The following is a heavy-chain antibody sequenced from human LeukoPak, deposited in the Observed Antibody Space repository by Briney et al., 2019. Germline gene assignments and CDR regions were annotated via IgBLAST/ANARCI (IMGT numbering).Heavy chain of an antibody. CDR1: GFTFSSYS. CDR2: ISSSSSYI. J-gene: IGHJ4*02. Sequence: GGSLRLSCAASGFTFSSYSMNWVRQAPGKGLEWVSSISSSSSYIYYADSVKGRFTISRDNAKNSLYLQMNSLRAEDTAVYYCAREDYDFWSGYCHWGQGTLVTVSS. V-gene: IGHV3-21*01. D-gene: IGHD3-3*01. CDR3: AREDYDFWSGYCH.